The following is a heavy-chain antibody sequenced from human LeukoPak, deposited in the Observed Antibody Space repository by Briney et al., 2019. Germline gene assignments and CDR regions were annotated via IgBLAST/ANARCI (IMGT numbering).Heavy chain of an antibody. CDR1: GFTFSSYG. CDR2: INPNSGGT. Sequence: GGSLRLSCAASGFTFSSYGMHWVRQAPGQGLEWMGRINPNSGGTNYAQKFQGRVTMTRDTSISTAYMELSRLRSDDTAVYYCARVLLRNYGSGSYSPWGQGTLVTVSS. CDR3: ARVLLRNYGSGSYSP. V-gene: IGHV1-2*06. J-gene: IGHJ5*02. D-gene: IGHD3-10*01.